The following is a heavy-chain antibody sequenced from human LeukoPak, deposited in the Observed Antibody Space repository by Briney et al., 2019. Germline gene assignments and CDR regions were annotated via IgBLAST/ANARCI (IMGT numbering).Heavy chain of an antibody. V-gene: IGHV3-53*01. CDR3: ASPYYYASGSFDV. J-gene: IGHJ4*02. CDR2: IYSGGGT. Sequence: GGSLRLSCAASGFTFDDYAMHWVRQAPGKGLEWVSVIYSGGGTNYADSVKGRFTISRDNSKNTLYLQMNSLRAEDTAVYYCASPYYYASGSFDVWGQGTLVTVSS. D-gene: IGHD3-10*01. CDR1: GFTFDDYA.